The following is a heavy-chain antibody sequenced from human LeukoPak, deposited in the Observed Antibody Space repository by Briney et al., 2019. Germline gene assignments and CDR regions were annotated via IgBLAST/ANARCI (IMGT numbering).Heavy chain of an antibody. CDR3: AKDPARYSSGWYDRSAFDI. Sequence: PGRSLRLSCAASGFTFSSYGMHWVRQAPGKGLEWVAVISYDGSNKYYADSVKGRFTISRDNSKNTLYLQMNSLRAEDTAVYYCAKDPARYSSGWYDRSAFDIWGQGTMVTVSS. CDR2: ISYDGSNK. V-gene: IGHV3-30*18. J-gene: IGHJ3*02. CDR1: GFTFSSYG. D-gene: IGHD6-19*01.